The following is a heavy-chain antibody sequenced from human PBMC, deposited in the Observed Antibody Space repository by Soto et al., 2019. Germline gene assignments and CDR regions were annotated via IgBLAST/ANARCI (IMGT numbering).Heavy chain of an antibody. CDR1: GGSISSGGYF. Sequence: SETLSLTFAVSGGSISSGGYFWSWIRQPPGKGLEWIGYIYHSGSTYYNPSFKSRVTISIDRSKNQFSLKLSSVTAADTAVYYCAAGGGLPRYYWGQGTPVTVSS. D-gene: IGHD5-12*01. CDR2: IYHSGST. CDR3: AAGGGLPRYY. V-gene: IGHV4-30-2*01. J-gene: IGHJ4*02.